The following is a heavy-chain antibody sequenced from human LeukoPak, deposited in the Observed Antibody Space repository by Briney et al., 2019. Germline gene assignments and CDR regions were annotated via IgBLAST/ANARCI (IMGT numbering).Heavy chain of an antibody. Sequence: PGGSLRLSCAASGFTFSNAWMSWVRQAPGKGLEWVGRIKSKTDGGTTDYAAPVKGRFTISRDDSKNTLYLQMNSLKTEDTAVYYCTTFSSGWLNYFDYWGQGTLVTVFS. D-gene: IGHD6-19*01. CDR2: IKSKTDGGTT. CDR1: GFTFSNAW. CDR3: TTFSSGWLNYFDY. J-gene: IGHJ4*02. V-gene: IGHV3-15*01.